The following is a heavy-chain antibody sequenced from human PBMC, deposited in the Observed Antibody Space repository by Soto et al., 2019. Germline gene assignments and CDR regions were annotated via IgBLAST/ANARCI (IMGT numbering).Heavy chain of an antibody. V-gene: IGHV4-34*01. CDR2: INHSGST. CDR3: ARDRERVVRYYYYYYGMDV. Sequence: PSETLSLTCAVYGGSFSGYYWSWIRQPPGKGLEWIGEINHSGSTNYNPSLKSRVTISVDTSKNQFSLKLSSVTAAGTAVYYCARDRERVVRYYYYYYGMDVWGQGTTKTVSS. D-gene: IGHD3-3*01. CDR1: GGSFSGYY. J-gene: IGHJ6*02.